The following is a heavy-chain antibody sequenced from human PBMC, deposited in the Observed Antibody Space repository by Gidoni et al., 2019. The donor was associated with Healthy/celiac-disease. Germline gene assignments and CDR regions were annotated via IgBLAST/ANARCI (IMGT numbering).Heavy chain of an antibody. CDR3: ARGGVRDMDV. CDR2: MYSSGST. J-gene: IGHJ6*02. CDR1: GGSIRSYY. Sequence: QVQLQESGPGLVKPSETLSLTCTVPGGSIRSYYWSWIRQPAGKGLEWLGRMYSSGSTNYNPSLKSRVTMSVNTSKNQFSLKLRSVTAADTAVDYCARGGVRDMDVWGQGTTVTVSS. V-gene: IGHV4-4*07. D-gene: IGHD1-1*01.